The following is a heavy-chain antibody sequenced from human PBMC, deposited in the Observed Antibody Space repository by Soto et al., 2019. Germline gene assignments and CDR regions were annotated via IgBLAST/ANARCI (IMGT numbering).Heavy chain of an antibody. V-gene: IGHV4-34*01. J-gene: IGHJ6*02. CDR2: INPSGST. CDR3: ARGILGVVSRSFYYGLDV. D-gene: IGHD3-10*01. Sequence: PSETLSLTCAVNGASLNDHPWTWIRQSPGRGLEWIGEINPSGSTTYNPSLKNRVTISADTSKNHFSLRLNSLTAADTAVYFCARGILGVVSRSFYYGLDVWGQGTTVT. CDR1: GASLNDHP.